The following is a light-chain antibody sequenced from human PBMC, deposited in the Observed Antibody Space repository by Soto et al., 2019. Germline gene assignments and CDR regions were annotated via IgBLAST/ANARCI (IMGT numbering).Light chain of an antibody. CDR3: QQYNDWPLT. CDR2: GAF. Sequence: EIVMTQSPVTLSVSPGERVTLSCRASQSVSSNLAWYQQKPGQAPSLLIYGAFTRATGIPARFSGTGSGTEFTLTISSLPSEDFALYYCQQYNDWPLTFGQGTKVDI. V-gene: IGKV3-15*01. CDR1: QSVSSN. J-gene: IGKJ1*01.